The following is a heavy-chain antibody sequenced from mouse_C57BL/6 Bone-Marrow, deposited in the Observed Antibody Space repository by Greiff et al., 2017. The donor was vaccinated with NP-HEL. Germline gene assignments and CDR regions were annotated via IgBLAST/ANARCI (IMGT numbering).Heavy chain of an antibody. D-gene: IGHD2-1*01. Sequence: DVKLVESEGGLVQPGSSMKLSCTASGFTFSDYYMAWVRQVPEKGLEWVANINYDGSSTYYLDSLKSRFIISRDNAKNILYLQMSSLKSEDTATYYCARDQGNGYYFDYWGQGTTLTVSS. CDR3: ARDQGNGYYFDY. V-gene: IGHV5-16*01. CDR1: GFTFSDYY. CDR2: INYDGSST. J-gene: IGHJ2*01.